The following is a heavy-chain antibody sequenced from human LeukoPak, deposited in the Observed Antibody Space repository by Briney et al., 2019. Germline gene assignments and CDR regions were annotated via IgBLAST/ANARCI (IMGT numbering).Heavy chain of an antibody. V-gene: IGHV5-51*01. J-gene: IGHJ3*02. Sequence: GESLKISCKGSGYSFTSYWIAWVRHMPGKGLEWMGISYPGDSDTRYSPSFQGQVTISADKSISTAYLQWSSLKASDTAMYYCARRRYCSSTSCYEGAFDIWGQGTMVTVSS. CDR3: ARRRYCSSTSCYEGAFDI. CDR2: SYPGDSDT. D-gene: IGHD2-2*01. CDR1: GYSFTSYW.